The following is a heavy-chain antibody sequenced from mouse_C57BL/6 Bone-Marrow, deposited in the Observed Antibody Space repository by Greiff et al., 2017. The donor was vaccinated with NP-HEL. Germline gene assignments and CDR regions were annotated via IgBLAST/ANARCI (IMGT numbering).Heavy chain of an antibody. CDR1: GYTFTSYG. J-gene: IGHJ2*01. Sequence: QVQLQQSGAELARPGASVKLSCKASGYTFTSYGISWVKQRTGQGLEWIGEIYPRSGNTYYNEKFKGKATLTADKSSSTAYMELRSLTSEDSAVYLCARTLYYFDYWGQGTTLTVSS. CDR3: ARTLYYFDY. CDR2: IYPRSGNT. V-gene: IGHV1-81*01.